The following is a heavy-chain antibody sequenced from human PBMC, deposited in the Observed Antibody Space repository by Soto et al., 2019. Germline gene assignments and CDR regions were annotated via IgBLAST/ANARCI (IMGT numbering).Heavy chain of an antibody. CDR3: VTWWSEY. D-gene: IGHD2-15*01. CDR2: ISGSDGSIT. CDR1: GLTFSSSA. Sequence: PGGSLRLSCAASGLTFSSSAMSWVRQAPGKGLEWVSAISGSDGSITNYADSVKGRFTTSRDNAKNMLYLQMNSLRAEDTALYSSVTWWSEYWGQGTLVTVSS. V-gene: IGHV3-23*01. J-gene: IGHJ4*02.